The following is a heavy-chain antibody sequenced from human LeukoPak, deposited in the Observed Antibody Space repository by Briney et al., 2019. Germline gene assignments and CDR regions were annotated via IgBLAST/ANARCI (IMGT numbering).Heavy chain of an antibody. J-gene: IGHJ6*02. CDR3: ARGSGSSIYYYYYGMDV. V-gene: IGHV1-69*13. CDR2: IIPIFGTA. D-gene: IGHD3-10*01. Sequence: SVKVSCKASGGTFSSYAISWVRQAPGQGLEWMGGIIPIFGTANYAQKFQGRVTITADESTSTAYMELSSPRSEDTAVYYCARGSGSSIYYYYYGMDVWGQGTTVTVSS. CDR1: GGTFSSYA.